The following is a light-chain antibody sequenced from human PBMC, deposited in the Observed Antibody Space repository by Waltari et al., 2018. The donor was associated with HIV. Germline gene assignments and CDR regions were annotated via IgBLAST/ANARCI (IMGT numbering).Light chain of an antibody. CDR3: QAWDDSTAI. Sequence: SYEVTQPPSVSLSPGQTANLTCSGDELGDKFAYWYHHKPGQSPVLVIYEHAKRPSGIPERFSGSNSGHAATLTISGTQAVDEADYYCQAWDDSTAIFGGGTKLTVL. CDR1: ELGDKF. J-gene: IGLJ2*01. CDR2: EHA. V-gene: IGLV3-1*01.